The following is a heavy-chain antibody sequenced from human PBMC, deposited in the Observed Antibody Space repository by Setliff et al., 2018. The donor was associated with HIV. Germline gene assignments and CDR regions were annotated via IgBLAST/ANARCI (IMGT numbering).Heavy chain of an antibody. D-gene: IGHD2-15*01. J-gene: IGHJ4*02. Sequence: SETLSLTCTVSGGSISSSSYYWGWIRQPPGKGLEWIGSIYYSGSTYYNPSLKSRFTISVDTSKNQFSLKLSSVTAADTAVYYCARSVPRYCSGGSCYPPLFDYWGQGTLVTVSS. CDR2: IYYSGST. CDR1: GGSISSSSYY. V-gene: IGHV4-39*01. CDR3: ARSVPRYCSGGSCYPPLFDY.